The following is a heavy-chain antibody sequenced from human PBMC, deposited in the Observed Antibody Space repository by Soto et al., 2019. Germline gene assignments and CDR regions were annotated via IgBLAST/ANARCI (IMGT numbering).Heavy chain of an antibody. D-gene: IGHD2-2*01. CDR1: GFTFSDYG. Sequence: GGSLRLSCAASGFTFSDYGIHWVRQAPAKRLEWVAFISYDGTNKYYANSVKGRFTISRKNSRNTLYLQMNSLRTEDTAVYYCAKDTSRLIGVEPITHFDYWGQGTLVTVSS. CDR2: ISYDGTNK. V-gene: IGHV3-30*18. J-gene: IGHJ4*02. CDR3: AKDTSRLIGVEPITHFDY.